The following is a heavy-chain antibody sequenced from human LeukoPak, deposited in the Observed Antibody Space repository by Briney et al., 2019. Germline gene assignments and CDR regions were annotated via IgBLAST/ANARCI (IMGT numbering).Heavy chain of an antibody. CDR1: GGSISSYY. J-gene: IGHJ4*02. CDR3: ARDTRTGGLIS. CDR2: IYYSGST. D-gene: IGHD3-16*01. Sequence: SETLSLTCTVSGGSISSYYWSWIRQPPGKGLEWIGYIYYSGSTNYNPSLKSRVTISVDTSKNQFSLTLSSVTAADTAVYYCARDTRTGGLISWGQGTLDTVSS. V-gene: IGHV4-59*01.